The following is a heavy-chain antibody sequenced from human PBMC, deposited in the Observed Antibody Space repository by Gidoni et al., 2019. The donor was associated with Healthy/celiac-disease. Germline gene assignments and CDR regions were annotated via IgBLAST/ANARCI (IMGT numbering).Heavy chain of an antibody. CDR1: GGSISSYY. CDR3: ARGDGRITIFGVVLPGMDV. J-gene: IGHJ6*02. D-gene: IGHD3-3*01. CDR2: IYYSGST. V-gene: IGHV4-59*01. Sequence: QVQLQESGPGLVKPSETLSLTCTVSGGSISSYYWSWIRQPPGKGLEWIGYIYYSGSTNYNPSLKSRVTISVDTSKNQFSLKLSSVTAADTAVYYCARGDGRITIFGVVLPGMDVWGQGTTVTVSS.